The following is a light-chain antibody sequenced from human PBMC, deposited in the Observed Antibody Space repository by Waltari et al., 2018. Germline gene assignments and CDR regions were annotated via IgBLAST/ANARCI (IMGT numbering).Light chain of an antibody. CDR3: QQSSERPVT. V-gene: IGKV3-11*01. CDR2: DAS. Sequence: IVLTQSPATLSSSPGERATLSCRASQRISRNLGRYQQKLGQAPRLLIYDASNRATGIPARFSGSGSGTDFTLTISSLEPEDFAVYYCQQSSERPVTFGGGTKVEIK. J-gene: IGKJ4*01. CDR1: QRISRN.